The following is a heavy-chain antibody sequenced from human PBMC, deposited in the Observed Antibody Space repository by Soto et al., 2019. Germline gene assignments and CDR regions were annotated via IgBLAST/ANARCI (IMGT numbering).Heavy chain of an antibody. V-gene: IGHV4-39*01. CDR3: ARATTVVTPDAFDI. CDR2: IYYSGST. D-gene: IGHD4-17*01. J-gene: IGHJ3*02. Sequence: QLQLQESGPGLVKPSETLSLTCTVSGGSISSSSYYWGWIRQPPGKGLEWIGSIYYSGSTYYNPSLESRVTISVDTSKNQFSLKLSSVTAADTAVYSGARATTVVTPDAFDIWGQGTMVTVSS. CDR1: GGSISSSSYY.